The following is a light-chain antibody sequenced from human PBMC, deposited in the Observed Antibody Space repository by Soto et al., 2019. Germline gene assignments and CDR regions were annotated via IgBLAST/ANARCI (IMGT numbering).Light chain of an antibody. Sequence: EIVMTQSPATLSVSPGERATLSCRASQSVSRNLAWYQQKPGQAPRLLIYGASTSATGIPARFSGSGSGTEFTLTLSSLQSEDFAGYHCQQYNNWPPWTFGQGTKVEIK. CDR3: QQYNNWPPWT. CDR2: GAS. J-gene: IGKJ1*01. V-gene: IGKV3-15*01. CDR1: QSVSRN.